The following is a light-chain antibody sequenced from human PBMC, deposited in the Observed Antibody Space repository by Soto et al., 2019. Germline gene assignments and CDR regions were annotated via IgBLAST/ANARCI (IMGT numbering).Light chain of an antibody. CDR2: ENN. Sequence: QSVLTQPPSVSAAPGQKVTISCSGSSSKIGKNYVSWYQQLPGTAPKLLIYENNKRPSGIPDRFSGSKSGTSATLGITGLQTGDEADYYCGTWDSSLSAYVFGTGTKVTVL. CDR3: GTWDSSLSAYV. CDR1: SSKIGKNY. J-gene: IGLJ1*01. V-gene: IGLV1-51*02.